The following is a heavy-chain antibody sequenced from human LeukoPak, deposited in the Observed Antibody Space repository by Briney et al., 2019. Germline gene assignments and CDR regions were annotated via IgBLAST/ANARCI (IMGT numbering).Heavy chain of an antibody. CDR2: IKGDGSET. V-gene: IGHV3-7*03. Sequence: GSLRLSCAAXXXXFSXXWMTWXRXAPGKXLEXVXNIKGDGSETSYVTSVRGRFTISRDNAKNSLYLQMNNLRVEDTAVYYCATDGSSGWYDYFDYWGQGTLVTVSS. CDR1: XXXFSXXW. CDR3: ATDGSSGWYDYFDY. J-gene: IGHJ4*02. D-gene: IGHD6-19*01.